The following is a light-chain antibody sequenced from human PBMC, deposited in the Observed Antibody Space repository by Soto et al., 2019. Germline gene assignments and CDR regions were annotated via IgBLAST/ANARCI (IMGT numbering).Light chain of an antibody. CDR3: LQALQTPT. CDR1: QSLLHSNGYNY. CDR2: LGS. J-gene: IGKJ5*01. V-gene: IGKV2-28*01. Sequence: DIVMTQSPLSLPVTPGEPASISCRSSQSLLHSNGYNYLDWYLQKPGQSPQLLIYLGSNRASGVPDRFSGSGSGTDFTLKISRVEDEDVGVYYCLQALQTPTFGRGTRLEIK.